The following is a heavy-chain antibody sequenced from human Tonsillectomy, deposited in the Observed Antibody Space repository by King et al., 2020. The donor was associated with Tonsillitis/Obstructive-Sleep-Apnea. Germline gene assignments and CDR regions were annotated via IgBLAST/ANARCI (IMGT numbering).Heavy chain of an antibody. J-gene: IGHJ6*02. D-gene: IGHD3-10*01. CDR2: ISYDGSNK. CDR1: GFTFSSYA. CDR3: AGGPPDPSADHGSGNDWGMDV. V-gene: IGHV3-30*04. Sequence: QVQLVESGGGVVQPGRSLRLSCAASGFTFSSYAMHWVRQAPGKGLEWVAVISYDGSNKYYADSVKGRFTISRDNSKNTLYRQMNSLRAEDTAVYYCAGGPPDPSADHGSGNDWGMDVWGQGTTVTVSS.